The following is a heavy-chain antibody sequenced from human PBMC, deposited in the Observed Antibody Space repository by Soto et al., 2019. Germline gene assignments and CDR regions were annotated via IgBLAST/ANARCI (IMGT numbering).Heavy chain of an antibody. V-gene: IGHV4-61*01. J-gene: IGHJ4*02. CDR3: ARGGGSYYIAY. D-gene: IGHD1-26*01. CDR1: GGSVSSGSYS. CDR2: IYHSGTT. Sequence: QVQLQESGPGLVKPSETLSLTCTVSGGSVSSGSYSWSWMRQPPGKGLEWIGYIYHSGTTNYNPSLKGRVTISVDPSKNQSSLKLSSVTAADRAVYYCARGGGSYYIAYWGQGTLVTVSS.